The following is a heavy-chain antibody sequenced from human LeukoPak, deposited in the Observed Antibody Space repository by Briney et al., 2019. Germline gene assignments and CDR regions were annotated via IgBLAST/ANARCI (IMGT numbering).Heavy chain of an antibody. V-gene: IGHV4-34*01. D-gene: IGHD2-15*01. CDR1: GGSFSGYY. J-gene: IGHJ4*02. CDR2: INHSGST. Sequence: PSETLSLTCAVYGGSFSGYYWSWIRQPPGKGLEWIGEINHSGSTNYNPSLKSRVTISVDTSKNKFSLKLSSVTAADTAVYYCASPKSCSGGSCYSSFDYWGQGTLVTVSS. CDR3: ASPKSCSGGSCYSSFDY.